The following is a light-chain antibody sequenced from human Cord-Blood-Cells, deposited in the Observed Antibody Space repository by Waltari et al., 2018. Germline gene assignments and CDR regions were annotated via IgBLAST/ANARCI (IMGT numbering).Light chain of an antibody. CDR1: QGISSY. Sequence: AIRMTQSPSSLSASTGDRVTITCRASQGISSYLAWYQQKPGKAPKLLNYAASTLQSGVPSRFSGSGSGTDFTLTISCLQADDFATYYCQQYYSYPTFGQGTKVEI. CDR2: AAS. CDR3: QQYYSYPT. V-gene: IGKV1-8*01. J-gene: IGKJ1*01.